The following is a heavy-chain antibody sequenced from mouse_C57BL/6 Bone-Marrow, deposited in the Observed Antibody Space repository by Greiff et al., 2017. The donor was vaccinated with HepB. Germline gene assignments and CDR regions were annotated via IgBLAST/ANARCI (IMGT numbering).Heavy chain of an antibody. CDR3: ERSDCYLFAY. V-gene: IGHV1-19*01. J-gene: IGHJ3*01. Sequence: SGPVLVKPGASVKMSCKASGYTFTDYYMNWVKQSHGKSLEWIGVINPYNGGTSYNQKFKGKTTLTVDKSSSTAYMELNSLTSEDSAVYYGERSDCYLFAYWGQGTLVTVSA. CDR2: INPYNGGT. CDR1: GYTFTDYY. D-gene: IGHD2-3*01.